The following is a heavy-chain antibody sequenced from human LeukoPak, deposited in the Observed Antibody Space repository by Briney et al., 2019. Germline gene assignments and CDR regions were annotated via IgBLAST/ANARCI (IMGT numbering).Heavy chain of an antibody. CDR2: ISSSSSYI. V-gene: IGHV3-21*01. Sequence: PGGSLRLSCAASGFTFSSYSMNWVRQAPGKGLEWVSSISSSSSYIYYADSVKGRFTISRDNAKNSLYLQMNSLRAEDTAVYYCARDAIAAAGTWLDYWGQGTLVTVSS. J-gene: IGHJ4*02. CDR3: ARDAIAAAGTWLDY. CDR1: GFTFSSYS. D-gene: IGHD6-13*01.